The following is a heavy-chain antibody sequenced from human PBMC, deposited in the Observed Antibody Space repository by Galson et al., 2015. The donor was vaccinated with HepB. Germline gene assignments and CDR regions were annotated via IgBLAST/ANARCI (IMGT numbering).Heavy chain of an antibody. D-gene: IGHD2-21*02. J-gene: IGHJ4*02. CDR3: ARAVIPPHIVVVTASQLDY. Sequence: SVKVSCKASGYTFTRYGISWVRQAPGQGLEWMGWISAYNGNTNYAQKLQGRVTMTTDTSTSTAYMELRSLRSDDTAVYYCARAVIPPHIVVVTASQLDYWGQGTLVTVSS. V-gene: IGHV1-18*01. CDR2: ISAYNGNT. CDR1: GYTFTRYG.